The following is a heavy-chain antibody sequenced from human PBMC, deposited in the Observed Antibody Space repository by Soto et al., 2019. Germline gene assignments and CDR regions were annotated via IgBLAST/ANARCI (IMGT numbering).Heavy chain of an antibody. V-gene: IGHV3-23*01. CDR3: ANGKRNVAVAGNFDY. Sequence: PGGSLRLSCAASGFTFSSYSMNWVRQAPGKGLEWVSAISGSGGSTYYADSVKGRFTISRDNSKNTLYLQMNSLRAEDTAVYYCANGKRNVAVAGNFDYWGQGTLVTVSS. CDR1: GFTFSSYS. J-gene: IGHJ4*02. D-gene: IGHD6-19*01. CDR2: ISGSGGST.